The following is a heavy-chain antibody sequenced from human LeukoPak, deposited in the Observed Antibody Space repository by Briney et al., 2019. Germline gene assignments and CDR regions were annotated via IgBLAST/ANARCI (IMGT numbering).Heavy chain of an antibody. CDR1: GFTFSSYG. CDR2: IWYDGSNK. CDR3: ARTEAVAVAGTAFDY. V-gene: IGHV3-33*01. D-gene: IGHD6-19*01. Sequence: GGSLRLSCAASGFTFSSYGMHWVRQAPGKGLEWVAVIWYDGSNKYYADSVKGRLTISRDNSKNTLYLQMNSLRAEDTAVYYCARTEAVAVAGTAFDYWGQGTLVTVSS. J-gene: IGHJ4*02.